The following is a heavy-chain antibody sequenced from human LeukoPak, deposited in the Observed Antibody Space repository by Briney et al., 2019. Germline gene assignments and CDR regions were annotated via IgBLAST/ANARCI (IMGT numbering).Heavy chain of an antibody. CDR1: GYSISSGYY. CDR3: ARVGPTVTPNDY. Sequence: SETLSLTCAVSGYSISSGYYWGWVRQPPGKGLAWIGSIYHSGSTYYNPSLRSRVTISLDTSKNQFSLKLSSVTAADTAVYFCARVGPTVTPNDYWGQGTLVTVSS. J-gene: IGHJ4*02. D-gene: IGHD4-17*01. CDR2: IYHSGST. V-gene: IGHV4-38-2*01.